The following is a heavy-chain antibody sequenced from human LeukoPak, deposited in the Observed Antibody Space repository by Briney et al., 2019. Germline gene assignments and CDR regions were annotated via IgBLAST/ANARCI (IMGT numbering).Heavy chain of an antibody. V-gene: IGHV4-61*02. J-gene: IGHJ2*01. CDR3: ARGLGFEWLLDWYFVL. CDR2: INTSGST. CDR1: GGSISSGSYY. Sequence: PSQTLSLTCTVSGGSISSGSYYWSWLRHPAGKGLEWLGRINTSGSTNYNPPLRGHVPISVDTSKNQVSLKLSSVTAADTAVYYCARGLGFEWLLDWYFVLWGRGTLVTVSS. D-gene: IGHD3-9*01.